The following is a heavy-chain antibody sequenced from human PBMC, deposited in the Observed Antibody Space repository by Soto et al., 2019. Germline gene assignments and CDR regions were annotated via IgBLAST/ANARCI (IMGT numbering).Heavy chain of an antibody. CDR3: ARDGTTGTANYHYAMDV. V-gene: IGHV3-48*03. D-gene: IGHD4-17*01. CDR2: IHASSISNI. Sequence: PGGSLRLSCVASGFTLSSYHMDWVRQAPGKGLEWISCIHASSISNIYYADSVKGRFTISRDNAKNSLYLQMDSLRAEDTAVYYCARDGTTGTANYHYAMDVWGQGTTVTVSS. J-gene: IGHJ6*02. CDR1: GFTLSSYH.